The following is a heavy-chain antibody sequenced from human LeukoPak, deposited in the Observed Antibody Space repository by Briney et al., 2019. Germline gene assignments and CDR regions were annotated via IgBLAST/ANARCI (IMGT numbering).Heavy chain of an antibody. CDR1: GDSISSDY. CDR2: IYYSGST. J-gene: IGHJ4*02. D-gene: IGHD5-18*01. CDR3: ARLRRDTGTIDY. V-gene: IGHV4-59*01. Sequence: SETLSLTCTVSGDSISSDYWSWIRQPPGKGLEWIGYIYYSGSTNYNPSLKSRVTISVDTSKNHFSLKLSSVTAADTAVYFCARLRRDTGTIDYWGQGTLVTVSS.